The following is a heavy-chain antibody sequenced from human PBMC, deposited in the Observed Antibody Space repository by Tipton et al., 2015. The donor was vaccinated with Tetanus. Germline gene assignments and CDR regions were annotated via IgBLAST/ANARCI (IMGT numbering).Heavy chain of an antibody. Sequence: TLSLTCTVSGGSVRGGSYYWNWIRQPPGKGLEWIGYISYSGSTNSNYSLKSRITISQDTSNNQFSLKLTSVTAADTAVYYCARANYDFSMKGPFDSWGQGILVVVSA. CDR3: ARANYDFSMKGPFDS. CDR1: GGSVRGGSYY. J-gene: IGHJ4*02. V-gene: IGHV4-61*01. D-gene: IGHD3-3*01. CDR2: ISYSGST.